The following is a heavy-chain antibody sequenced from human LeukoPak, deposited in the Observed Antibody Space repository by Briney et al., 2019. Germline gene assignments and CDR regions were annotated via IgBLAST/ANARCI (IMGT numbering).Heavy chain of an antibody. CDR3: ARDLKVPRGAFDI. CDR2: IRYDGSNK. CDR1: GFTFSSYG. J-gene: IGHJ3*02. D-gene: IGHD3/OR15-3a*01. Sequence: PGGSLRLSCAASGFTFSSYGMHWVRQAPGKGLEWVAFIRYDGSNKYYADSVKGRFTISRDNAKNSLYLQMNSLRAEDTAVYYCARDLKVPRGAFDIWGQGTMVTVSS. V-gene: IGHV3-30*02.